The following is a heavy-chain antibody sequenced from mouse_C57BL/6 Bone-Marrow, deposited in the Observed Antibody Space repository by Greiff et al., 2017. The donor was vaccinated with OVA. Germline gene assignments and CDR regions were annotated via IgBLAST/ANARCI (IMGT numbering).Heavy chain of an antibody. Sequence: QVHVKQSGPELVKPGASVKLSCKASGYTFTSYDINWVKQRPGQGLEWIGWIYPRDGSTKYNEKFKGKATLTVDTSSSTAYMELHSLTSEDSAVYFCATYYYGSRTGYFDVWGTGTTVTVSS. V-gene: IGHV1-85*01. D-gene: IGHD1-1*01. CDR2: IYPRDGST. J-gene: IGHJ1*03. CDR1: GYTFTSYD. CDR3: ATYYYGSRTGYFDV.